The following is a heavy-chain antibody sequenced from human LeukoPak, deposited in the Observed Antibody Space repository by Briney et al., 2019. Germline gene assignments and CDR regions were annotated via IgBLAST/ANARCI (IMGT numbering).Heavy chain of an antibody. CDR3: ARDQEGFDY. V-gene: IGHV1-46*01. Sequence: GASVKVSCKASGYTFTINYIHWVRQAPGQGLEWMGMIYPRDGSTSYAQKFQGRVTVTRDTSTSTVRMELSGLRSEDTAVYYCARDQEGFDYWGQGTLVTVSS. CDR2: IYPRDGST. CDR1: GYTFTINY. J-gene: IGHJ4*02.